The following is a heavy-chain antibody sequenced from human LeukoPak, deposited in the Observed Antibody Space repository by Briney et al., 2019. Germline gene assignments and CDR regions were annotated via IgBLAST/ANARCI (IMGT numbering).Heavy chain of an antibody. J-gene: IGHJ6*04. D-gene: IGHD3-10*02. CDR1: GFSFSNYW. CDR3: AELGITMIGGV. Sequence: GGSLRLSCAASGFSFSNYWMTWVRQAPGKGLEWVANINEAGNDKYYVDSVTGRFTMSRDNAKNSLYLQMNSLRAEDTAVYYCAELGITMIGGVWGKGTTVTISS. CDR2: INEAGNDK. V-gene: IGHV3-7*01.